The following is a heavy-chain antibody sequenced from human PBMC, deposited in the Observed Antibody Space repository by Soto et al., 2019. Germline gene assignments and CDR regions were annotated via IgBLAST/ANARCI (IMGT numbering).Heavy chain of an antibody. CDR1: GFILSDCA. V-gene: IGHV3-48*01. CDR2: ISSSSSVI. CDR3: ARDLSWGSNWYYYMDV. D-gene: IGHD7-27*01. J-gene: IGHJ6*03. Sequence: EVQLVESGGGLVQPGGSLRLSCATSGFILSDCAMNWVRQAPGKGLEWVSYISSSSSVIDYADSVKGRFTVSRDNARNSMYLKRNSLRAEDTAVYYCARDLSWGSNWYYYMDVWGKGTTVTVSS.